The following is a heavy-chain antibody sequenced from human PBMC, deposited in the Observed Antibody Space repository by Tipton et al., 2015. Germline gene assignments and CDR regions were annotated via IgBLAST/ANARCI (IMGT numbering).Heavy chain of an antibody. V-gene: IGHV4-38-2*01. J-gene: IGHJ4*02. CDR1: GYSISSGYY. CDR2: FFHSGNT. Sequence: TLSLTCDVSGYSISSGYYWSWIRQPPGKGLEWIGSFFHSGNTFHNPSLRSRVIISVDTSKNQFSLTVTSVTAADTAVYYCACHDYDLLTRDYQTVDYWGQGTVVTVSS. CDR3: ACHDYDLLTRDYQTVDY. D-gene: IGHD3-9*01.